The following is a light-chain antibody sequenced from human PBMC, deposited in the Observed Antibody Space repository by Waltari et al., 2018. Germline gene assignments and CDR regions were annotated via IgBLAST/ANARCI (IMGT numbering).Light chain of an antibody. CDR3: QSFDNMLSGGVV. CDR2: VNH. CDR1: TSNIGAGHD. V-gene: IGLV1-40*01. J-gene: IGLJ2*01. Sequence: QSVLTQPPSVSGTPGQRVTISCSGSTSNIGAGHDVPWYQHLPGTAPKLLIYVNHNRPSGVPHRCSGSKSGTSASLAITGLQADDEADYFCQSFDNMLSGGVVFGGGTKLAVL.